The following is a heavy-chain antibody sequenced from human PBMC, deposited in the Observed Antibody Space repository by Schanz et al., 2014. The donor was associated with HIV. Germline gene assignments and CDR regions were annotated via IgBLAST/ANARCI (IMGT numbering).Heavy chain of an antibody. Sequence: VKVLESGGGVVQPGTSLRLSCAASGFTFSNYAIHWVRQAPGKGLEGVTLIWNDGTRKYYADSLKCLFTLSRDASKNALYLQMNSLRAEDTAVYYCASTEFPYSSSSDYYYGMDVWGQGTTVTVSS. CDR2: IWNDGTRK. CDR3: ASTEFPYSSSSDYYYGMDV. V-gene: IGHV3-33*01. CDR1: GFTFSNYA. D-gene: IGHD6-6*01. J-gene: IGHJ6*02.